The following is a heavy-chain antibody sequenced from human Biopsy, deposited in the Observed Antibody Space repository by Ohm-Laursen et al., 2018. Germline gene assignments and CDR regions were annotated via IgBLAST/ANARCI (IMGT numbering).Heavy chain of an antibody. CDR1: GYSIIPSGPEN. V-gene: IGHV4-61*01. CDR2: IYSGGNT. D-gene: IGHD2/OR15-2a*01. J-gene: IGHJ4*02. Sequence: SETLSLTCTLSGYSIIPSGPENWSWIRQPPGQGLQYIGFIYSGGNTNYNPSLRSRVTMSVDKSKNQFSLRLNSVTAADTVVYYCARGMRTTGWPYFDYWGQGILVTVSS. CDR3: ARGMRTTGWPYFDY.